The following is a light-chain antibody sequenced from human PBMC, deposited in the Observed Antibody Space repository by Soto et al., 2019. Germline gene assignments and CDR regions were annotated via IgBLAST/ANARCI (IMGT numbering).Light chain of an antibody. CDR2: GAS. CDR1: QSVSRK. CDR3: QQYTNWPKT. J-gene: IGKJ1*01. V-gene: IGKV3D-15*01. Sequence: EIVLAQSPATLSLSPGGRATLACRASQSVSRKLVWYQQKPGQAPRLLIYGASTRATGIPERFSGSGSGTEFTLTISSLQSEDFAVYYCQQYTNWPKTFGQGTKVDI.